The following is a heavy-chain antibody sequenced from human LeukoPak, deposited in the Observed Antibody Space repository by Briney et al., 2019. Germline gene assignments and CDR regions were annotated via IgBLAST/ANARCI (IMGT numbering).Heavy chain of an antibody. CDR2: IREDGNEK. V-gene: IGHV3-7*01. CDR3: AKPYYYDSSGYPPIFDY. CDR1: GFTFSRHW. D-gene: IGHD3-22*01. J-gene: IGHJ4*02. Sequence: GGSLRLSCAASGFTFSRHWMSWVRQAPGKGLEGVGNIREDGNEKYYVDSVKGRFTISRDNSKNTLYLQMNSLRAEDTAVYYCAKPYYYDSSGYPPIFDYWGQGTLVTVSS.